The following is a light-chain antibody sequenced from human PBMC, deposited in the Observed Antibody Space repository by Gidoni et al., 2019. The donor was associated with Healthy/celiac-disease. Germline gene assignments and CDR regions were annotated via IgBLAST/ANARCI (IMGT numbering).Light chain of an antibody. V-gene: IGLV1-44*01. CDR2: SNN. Sequence: QSVLTQPPSASGTLGQRVTISCSGSSSNIGSNTVNWYQQLPGTAPKLLIYSNNQRPSGVPDRVTGSKSGTSASLAISGLQSEDEADYYCAAWDDSLNALFGTGTKVTVL. CDR1: SSNIGSNT. CDR3: AAWDDSLNAL. J-gene: IGLJ1*01.